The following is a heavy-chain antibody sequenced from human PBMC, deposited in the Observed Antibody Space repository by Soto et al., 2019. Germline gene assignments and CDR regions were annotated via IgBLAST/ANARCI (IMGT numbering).Heavy chain of an antibody. Sequence: SETLSLTCTVSGGSVTNSSYCWGWIRQSPGKGLEWIGSVYCRGRSYSKSSVKSRVTISVDTSKNRFSLSLNSVTASDTAVYFCVSQRTTVPTQAYFDYWGPGALVTVSS. CDR1: GGSVTNSSYC. J-gene: IGHJ4*02. V-gene: IGHV4-39*01. CDR2: VYCRGRS. D-gene: IGHD4-17*01. CDR3: VSQRTTVPTQAYFDY.